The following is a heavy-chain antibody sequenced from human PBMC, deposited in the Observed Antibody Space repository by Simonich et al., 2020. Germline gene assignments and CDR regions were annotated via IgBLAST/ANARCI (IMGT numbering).Heavy chain of an antibody. J-gene: IGHJ4*02. CDR2: ISNDGSNN. Sequence: QVQLVESGGGVVQPGRSLRLSCAASGFTFSSYAMHWVRQAPGKGIGWLAVISNDGSNNNYADSVKGRFTISRDNSKNTLYLQMNSLRAEDTAVYYCARDHLDSGSYYFDYWGQGTLVTVSS. CDR3: ARDHLDSGSYYFDY. CDR1: GFTFSSYA. D-gene: IGHD1-26*01. V-gene: IGHV3-30*07.